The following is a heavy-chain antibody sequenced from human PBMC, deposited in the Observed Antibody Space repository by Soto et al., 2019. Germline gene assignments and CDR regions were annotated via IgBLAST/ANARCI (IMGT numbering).Heavy chain of an antibody. J-gene: IGHJ4*02. CDR2: IYYSGSP. CDR1: GGSISSGGYY. CDR3: ARSFVIAARPYYFDY. D-gene: IGHD6-6*01. Sequence: QVQLQESGPGLVKPSQTLSLTCTVSGGSISSGGYYWSWIRQHPGKGLEWIGYIYYSGSPYYNPSLKSRVTISVDTSKNQFSLKLSSVTAADTAVYYCARSFVIAARPYYFDYWGQGTLVTVSS. V-gene: IGHV4-31*03.